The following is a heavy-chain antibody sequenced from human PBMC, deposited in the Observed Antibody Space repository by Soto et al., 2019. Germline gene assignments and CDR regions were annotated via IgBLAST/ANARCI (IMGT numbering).Heavy chain of an antibody. J-gene: IGHJ4*02. CDR3: ARRYGPGFDY. D-gene: IGHD4-17*01. CDR2: IYYSGST. CDR1: GCSISSYY. Sequence: PSDTLSLTSTVSGCSISSYYWGWIRQPPGKGLEWIGYIYYSGSTNYNPSLKSRVTISVDTSKNQFSLKLSSVTAADTAVYYCARRYGPGFDYWGQGTLVTVS. V-gene: IGHV4-59*08.